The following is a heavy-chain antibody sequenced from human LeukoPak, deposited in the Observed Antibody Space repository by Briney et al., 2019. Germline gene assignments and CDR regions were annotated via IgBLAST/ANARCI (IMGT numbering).Heavy chain of an antibody. CDR1: GFTFSSYG. CDR3: AKVELLWFGELSQDNWFDP. CDR2: IRYDGSNK. D-gene: IGHD3-10*01. J-gene: IGHJ5*02. Sequence: GGSLRLSCAASGFTFSSYGMHWVRQAPGKGLEWVAFIRYDGSNKYYADSVKGRFTISRDNSKNTLYLQMNSLRAEDTAVYYCAKVELLWFGELSQDNWFDPWGQGTLVTVSS. V-gene: IGHV3-30*02.